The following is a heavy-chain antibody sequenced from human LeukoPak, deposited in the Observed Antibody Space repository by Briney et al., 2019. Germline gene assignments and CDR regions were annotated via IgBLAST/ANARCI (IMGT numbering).Heavy chain of an antibody. CDR3: ARCWEGYCSGGSCYLGAFDI. Sequence: SETLSLTCTVSGGSISSYYWSWIRQPPGKGLEGIGYIYYSGSTNYNPSLKSRVTISVDTSKNQFSLKLSSVTAADTAVYYCARCWEGYCSGGSCYLGAFDIWGQGTMVTVSS. V-gene: IGHV4-59*01. J-gene: IGHJ3*02. CDR2: IYYSGST. CDR1: GGSISSYY. D-gene: IGHD2-15*01.